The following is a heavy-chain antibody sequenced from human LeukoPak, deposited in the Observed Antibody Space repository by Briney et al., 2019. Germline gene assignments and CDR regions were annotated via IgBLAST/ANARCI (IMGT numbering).Heavy chain of an antibody. CDR2: IYYSGST. D-gene: IGHD3-22*01. CDR3: ARERRGYYFL. V-gene: IGHV4-59*11. CDR1: GGSISNQY. J-gene: IGHJ4*02. Sequence: SETLSLTCTVSGGSISNQYWTWIRQSPGKGLEWIGYIYYSGSTNYNPSLKSRVTISVDTSKNQFSLNLRSVTAADTAVYYCARERRGYYFLWGQGTLVTVSS.